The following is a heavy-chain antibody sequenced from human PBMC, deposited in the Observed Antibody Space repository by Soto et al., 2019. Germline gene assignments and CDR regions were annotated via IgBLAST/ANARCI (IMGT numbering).Heavy chain of an antibody. J-gene: IGHJ6*02. D-gene: IGHD4-17*01. V-gene: IGHV1-69*01. CDR3: ARGEDDYGDFGSMDV. CDR2: IIPFRSAT. CDR1: GGHFDRFA. Sequence: QVQLVQSGAEVKKPGSSVKVSCRASGGHFDRFALSWLRQAHGQGLEWMGGIIPFRSATTYAQKFQGRVTMTADESASTLYLELRSLTSDDTAVYYCARGEDDYGDFGSMDVWGQGTSVTVAS.